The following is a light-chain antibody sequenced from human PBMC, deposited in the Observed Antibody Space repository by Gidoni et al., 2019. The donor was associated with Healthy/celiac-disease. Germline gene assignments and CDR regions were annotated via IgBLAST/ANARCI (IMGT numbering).Light chain of an antibody. CDR1: QSISSY. J-gene: IGKJ1*01. V-gene: IGKV1-39*01. CDR3: QQSYSTPWP. Sequence: DIQMTQSPSSLSASVGDRVTITCRASQSISSYLNWYQQKPGKAPKLLIYASSSLHSGVPSRFSGSGSGTDFTLTIISLQPEDFATYYCQQSYSTPWPFGQXTKVEI. CDR2: ASS.